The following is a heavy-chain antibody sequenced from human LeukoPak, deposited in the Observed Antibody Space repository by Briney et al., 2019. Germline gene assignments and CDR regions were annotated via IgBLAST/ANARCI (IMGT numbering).Heavy chain of an antibody. V-gene: IGHV3-73*01. Sequence: GGSLRLSCAASGFTFSGSAMHRVRQASGKGLESVGRIRSKANSYATAYAASVKGRFTISRDDSKNTAYLQMNSLKTEDTAVYYCTSPTIVVVPAAPGVDVWGKGTTVTVSS. J-gene: IGHJ6*04. D-gene: IGHD2-2*01. CDR1: GFTFSGSA. CDR2: IRSKANSYAT. CDR3: TSPTIVVVPAAPGVDV.